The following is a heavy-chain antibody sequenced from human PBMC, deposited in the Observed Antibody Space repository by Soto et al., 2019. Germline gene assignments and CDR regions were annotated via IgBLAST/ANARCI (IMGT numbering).Heavy chain of an antibody. D-gene: IGHD5-12*01. V-gene: IGHV6-1*01. Sequence: SQTLSLTCAISGDSVSSNTASWNWIRQSPSRGLEWLGRTYFRSKWDNDYAVSVKSRIIIHPDTSNNQFSLQLNSVTPEDTAVYFCAKGDNLGPKTGYAFDPWGQGIMVTVSS. CDR2: TYFRSKWDN. CDR3: AKGDNLGPKTGYAFDP. CDR1: GDSVSSNTAS. J-gene: IGHJ5*02.